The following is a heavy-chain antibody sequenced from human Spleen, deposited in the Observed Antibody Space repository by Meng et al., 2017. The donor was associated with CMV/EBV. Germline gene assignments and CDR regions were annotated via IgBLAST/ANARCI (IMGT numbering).Heavy chain of an antibody. D-gene: IGHD3-22*01. V-gene: IGHV3-23*01. CDR2: ISGSGDST. J-gene: IGHJ5*02. CDR1: SYA. CDR3: AKSHTPYYYDSSGYHAWFNP. Sequence: SYAMNWGRQAPGKGLGWVSTISGSGDSTYYADSVTGRFTISRDNAKNTLYLLMHSLRVEDTAVYFCAKSHTPYYYDSSGYHAWFNPWGQGTLVTVSS.